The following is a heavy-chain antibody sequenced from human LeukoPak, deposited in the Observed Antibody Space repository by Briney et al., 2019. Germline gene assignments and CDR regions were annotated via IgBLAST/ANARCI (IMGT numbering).Heavy chain of an antibody. J-gene: IGHJ4*02. CDR1: GGSISSGGYS. D-gene: IGHD2-15*01. CDR3: ARSSDLVPFDY. CDR2: IYHSGST. Sequence: PSQTLSLTCAVSGGSISSGGYSWSWIRQPPGKGLEWIGYIYHSGSTYYNPSLKSRVTISVDRSKNQFSLKLSSVTAADTAVYYCARSSDLVPFDYWGQGTLVTVPS. V-gene: IGHV4-30-2*01.